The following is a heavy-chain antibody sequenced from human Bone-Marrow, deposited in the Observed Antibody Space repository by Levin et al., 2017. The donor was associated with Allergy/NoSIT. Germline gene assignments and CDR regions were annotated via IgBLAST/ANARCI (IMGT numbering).Heavy chain of an antibody. CDR1: GGTFSSYA. CDR3: ARDLRGVPGYYYYGMDG. D-gene: IGHD1-26*01. Sequence: KISCKASGGTFSSYAISWVRQAPGQGLEWMGGIIPIFGTANYAQKFQGRVTITADESTSTAYMELSSLRSEDTAVYYCARDLRGVPGYYYYGMDGWGQGTTVTVSS. J-gene: IGHJ6*02. V-gene: IGHV1-69*01. CDR2: IIPIFGTA.